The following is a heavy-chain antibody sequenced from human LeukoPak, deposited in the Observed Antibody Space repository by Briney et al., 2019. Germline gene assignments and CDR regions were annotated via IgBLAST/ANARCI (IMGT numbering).Heavy chain of an antibody. CDR1: GGSFSGYY. V-gene: IGHV4-59*01. J-gene: IGHJ6*03. CDR2: IYYSGST. Sequence: ETLSLTCAVYGGSFSGYYWSWIRQPPGKGLEWIGYIYYSGSTNYNPSLKSRVTISVDTSKNQFSLKLSSVTAADTAVYYCARAGSSWSMYYYYYMDVWGKGTTVTISS. CDR3: ARAGSSWSMYYYYYMDV. D-gene: IGHD6-13*01.